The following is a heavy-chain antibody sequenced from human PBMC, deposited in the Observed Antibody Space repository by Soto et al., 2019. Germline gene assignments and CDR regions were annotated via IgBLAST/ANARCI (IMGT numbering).Heavy chain of an antibody. Sequence: ESGGGLIQPGGSLRLSCAASGFTVSSTYMSWVRQAPGKGLEWVSVIYSGGNTYYGDSVKGRFSNSRDNSKNTLYLQMNSLRAEDTAVYYCARIPRRDGYNLYGMDVWGQGTTVTVSS. J-gene: IGHJ6*02. CDR3: ARIPRRDGYNLYGMDV. D-gene: IGHD5-12*01. CDR1: GFTVSSTY. V-gene: IGHV3-53*01. CDR2: IYSGGNT.